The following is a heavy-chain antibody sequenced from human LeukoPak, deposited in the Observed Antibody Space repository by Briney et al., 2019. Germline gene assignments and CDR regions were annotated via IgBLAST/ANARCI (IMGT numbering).Heavy chain of an antibody. CDR3: ARATLSDYYFNY. CDR1: GYTFTGYY. V-gene: IGHV1-2*04. J-gene: IGHJ4*02. Sequence: ASVEVSCKASGYTFTGYYMHWVRQAPGQGLEWMGWINPNSGGTNYAQKFQGWVTMTRDTSISTAYMGLSRLRSDDTAVYFCARATLSDYYFNYWGQGTLVTVSS. CDR2: INPNSGGT.